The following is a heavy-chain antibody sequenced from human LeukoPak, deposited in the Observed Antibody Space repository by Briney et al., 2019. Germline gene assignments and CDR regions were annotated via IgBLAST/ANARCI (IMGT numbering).Heavy chain of an antibody. D-gene: IGHD1-1*01. V-gene: IGHV3-48*01. CDR1: GFTYSSYG. CDR3: ARTFTTYYYYMDV. Sequence: GGSLRLSCAASGFTYSSYGMNWVRQAPRKGLEWISYISGSGDTIYNADSVKGRFAISRDNGQNSLYLQMNSLRGEDTAVYYCARTFTTYYYYMDVWGKGATVTVSS. J-gene: IGHJ6*03. CDR2: ISGSGDTI.